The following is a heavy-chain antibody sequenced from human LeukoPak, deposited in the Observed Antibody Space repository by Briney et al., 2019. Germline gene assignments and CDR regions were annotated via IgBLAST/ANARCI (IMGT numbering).Heavy chain of an antibody. CDR1: GFTFTSYR. D-gene: IGHD1-26*01. V-gene: IGHV3-7*01. Sequence: GGSLRLFCAASGFTFTSYRMSWVRQAPGKGLEWVANIDQDGSEKNYVDSVKGRFTISRDNAKKSLHLQLNSLRAEDTAVYYCARDQVGIFDYWGQGTLVTVSS. CDR2: IDQDGSEK. CDR3: ARDQVGIFDY. J-gene: IGHJ4*02.